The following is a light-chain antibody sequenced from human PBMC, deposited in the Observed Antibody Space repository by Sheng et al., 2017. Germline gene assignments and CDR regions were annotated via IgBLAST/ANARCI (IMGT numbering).Light chain of an antibody. J-gene: IGLJ3*02. CDR3: QSYDTTNIWV. CDR1: SGTIASNY. Sequence: NFMLTQPHSVSESPGKTVTISCTRSSGTIASNYVQWYQQRPGSSPTTVIYEFNQRPSGVPDRFSGSIDSSSNSASLTVSGLKAEDEADYYCQSYDTTNIWVFGGGTKLTV. CDR2: EFN. V-gene: IGLV6-57*01.